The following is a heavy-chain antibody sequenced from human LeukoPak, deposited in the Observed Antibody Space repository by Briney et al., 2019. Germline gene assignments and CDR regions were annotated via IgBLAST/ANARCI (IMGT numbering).Heavy chain of an antibody. CDR2: ISGTGGST. CDR3: AKGVDSSGWYSYYFDY. J-gene: IGHJ4*02. V-gene: IGHV3-23*01. D-gene: IGHD6-19*01. CDR1: GFTFSNYA. Sequence: GGSLRLSCAASGFTFSNYAMSWVRQAPGKGLEWVAGISGTGGSTHYADSVKGRFTISRDNSKNTVYLQMNSLRAEDTAVYYCAKGVDSSGWYSYYFDYWGQGTLVTVSS.